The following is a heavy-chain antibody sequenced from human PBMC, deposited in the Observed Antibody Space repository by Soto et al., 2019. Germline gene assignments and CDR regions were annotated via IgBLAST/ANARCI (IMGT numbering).Heavy chain of an antibody. D-gene: IGHD3-22*01. CDR2: ISSSSSTI. CDR3: ARAPRGYDSSGDDAFDI. V-gene: IGHV3-48*02. J-gene: IGHJ3*02. CDR1: GFTFSSYS. Sequence: PGGSLRLSCAASGFTFSSYSMNWVRQAPGKGLEWVSYISSSSSTIYYADSVKGRFTISRDNAKNSLYLQVNSLRDEDTAVYYCARAPRGYDSSGDDAFDIWGQGTMVTVSS.